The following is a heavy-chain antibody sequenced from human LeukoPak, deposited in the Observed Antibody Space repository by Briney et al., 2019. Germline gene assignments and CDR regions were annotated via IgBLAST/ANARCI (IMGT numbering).Heavy chain of an antibody. D-gene: IGHD6-13*01. V-gene: IGHV1-2*02. CDR1: GYTFTGYY. Sequence: ASVKVSCKASGYTFTGYYMNWVRQAPGQGLEWMGWINPDSGGTNYAQKFQGRVTMTRDTSISTAYMELSRLTSDDTAVYYCAGDSSSWGDYYYGMDVWGQGTTVTVSS. CDR2: INPDSGGT. CDR3: AGDSSSWGDYYYGMDV. J-gene: IGHJ6*02.